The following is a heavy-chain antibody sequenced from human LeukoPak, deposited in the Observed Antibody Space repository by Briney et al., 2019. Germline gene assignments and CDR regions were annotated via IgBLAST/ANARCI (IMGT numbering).Heavy chain of an antibody. D-gene: IGHD2-15*01. V-gene: IGHV1-3*01. CDR2: INAGNGNT. J-gene: IGHJ5*02. Sequence: ASVKVSCKASGYTFTSYAMHWVRQAPGQRLEWMGWINAGNGNTKYSQKFQGRVTITRDTSASTAYMELSSLRSEDTAVYYCARGGYCSGGSCYSGWFDPWGQGTLVTASS. CDR1: GYTFTSYA. CDR3: ARGGYCSGGSCYSGWFDP.